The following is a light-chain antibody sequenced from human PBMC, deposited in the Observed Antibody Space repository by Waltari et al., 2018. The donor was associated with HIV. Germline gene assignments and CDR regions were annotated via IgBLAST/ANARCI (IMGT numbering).Light chain of an antibody. CDR3: QHYDSSSFT. V-gene: IGKV3-20*01. CDR2: GAS. J-gene: IGKJ3*01. CDR1: HSFSSSY. Sequence: VLTPSPGTLSLSPWERATLSCRASHSFSSSYLAWYQQKPGQAPRLLIYGASSRATGTPDRFSGSGSGTDFTLSISRLEPEDFAVYYCQHYDSSSFTFGPGTKVDIK.